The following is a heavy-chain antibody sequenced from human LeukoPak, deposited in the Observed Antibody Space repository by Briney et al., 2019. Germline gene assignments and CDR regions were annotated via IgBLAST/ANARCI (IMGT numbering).Heavy chain of an antibody. J-gene: IGHJ4*02. D-gene: IGHD2-21*02. CDR3: AKDRRTAFFDY. CDR1: GFTFSSYW. Sequence: GGSLRLSCAASGFTFSSYWMSWVRQAPGKGLEWVANIKQDGSEKYYVDSVKGRFTISRDNAKNSLYLQMNSLRAEDTAVYYCAKDRRTAFFDYWGQGTLVTVSS. V-gene: IGHV3-7*01. CDR2: IKQDGSEK.